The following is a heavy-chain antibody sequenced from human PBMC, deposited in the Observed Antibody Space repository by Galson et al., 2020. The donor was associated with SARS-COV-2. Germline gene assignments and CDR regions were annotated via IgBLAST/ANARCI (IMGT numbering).Heavy chain of an antibody. D-gene: IGHD4-17*01. Sequence: GESLKISCAASGFTFSDCAMHWVRQAPGKGLEWVAVIWYNGRNKYYADSVKGRFTISRDNAKNSLYLQMNSLRAEDTAVYYCAREGGYYGDYYYYYYYGMDVWGQGTTVTVSS. V-gene: IGHV3-33*01. J-gene: IGHJ6*02. CDR3: AREGGYYGDYYYYYYYGMDV. CDR2: IWYNGRNK. CDR1: GFTFSDCA.